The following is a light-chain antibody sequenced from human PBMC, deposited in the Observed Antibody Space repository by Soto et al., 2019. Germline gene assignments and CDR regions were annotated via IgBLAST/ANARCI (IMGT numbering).Light chain of an antibody. CDR2: AAS. CDR1: QDITNR. CDR3: QQANSFPAFT. V-gene: IGKV1-12*01. J-gene: IGKJ3*01. Sequence: DIQMTQSPSSVSASVGDRVIITCRASQDITNRLAWYQQKPGKAPKLLIYAASTLQTGVPSRFSGSGSGTEFTLTINNLQPEDFATYYCQQANSFPAFTFGPGTKVDVK.